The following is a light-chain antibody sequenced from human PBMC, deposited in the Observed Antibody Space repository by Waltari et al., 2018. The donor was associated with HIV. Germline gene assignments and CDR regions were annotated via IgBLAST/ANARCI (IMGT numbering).Light chain of an antibody. J-gene: IGKJ4*01. CDR3: QQYGTSSS. CDR1: QSVSSRY. CDR2: GAS. Sequence: EIVLTQSPGTLSLSPGERATLSCRASQSVSSRYLAWYQQQPGQAPRLLIYGASSRATGIPDRFSGSGSGIDFTLTISRLEPEECAVYYCQQYGTSSSFGGGTKVEIK. V-gene: IGKV3-20*01.